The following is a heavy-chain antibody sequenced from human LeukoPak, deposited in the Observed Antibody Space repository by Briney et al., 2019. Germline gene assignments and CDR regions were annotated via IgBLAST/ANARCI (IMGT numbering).Heavy chain of an antibody. CDR2: ITYDGKVQ. CDR1: GFAFRTYS. D-gene: IGHD2-8*01. CDR3: AKDRSCTNDICHGDFDY. J-gene: IGHJ4*02. Sequence: GRSLKLSCAASGFAFRTYSMHWVRQAPGKGLEWLAVITYDGKVQHYTDSVKGRFTVSRDNSKKTLYLQMISLRPEDTALYYCAKDRSCTNDICHGDFDYWGQGTLVTVSS. V-gene: IGHV3-30*04.